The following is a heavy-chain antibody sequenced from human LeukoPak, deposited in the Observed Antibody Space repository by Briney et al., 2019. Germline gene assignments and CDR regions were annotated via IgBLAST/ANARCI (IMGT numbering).Heavy chain of an antibody. V-gene: IGHV1-18*01. CDR3: ARGHSMVRGVPWFDY. CDR2: ISAYNGNT. D-gene: IGHD3-10*01. CDR1: GYTFTSYG. J-gene: IGHJ4*02. Sequence: ASVKVSCKASGYTFTSYGISWVRQAPGQGLEWMGWISAYNGNTNYAQKLQGRVTMTTDTSTSTAYMELRSLRSDDTAVYYCARGHSMVRGVPWFDYWGQGTLVTVSS.